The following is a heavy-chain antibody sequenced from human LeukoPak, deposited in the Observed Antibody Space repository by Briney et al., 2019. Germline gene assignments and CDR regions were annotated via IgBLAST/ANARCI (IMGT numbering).Heavy chain of an antibody. V-gene: IGHV3-64D*09. Sequence: GESLKISCSASGFTFSRCAMHWVRQSPGKGLEYVSAISSNGGSTYYADSVKGRFTISRDNSKNTVYLQMSSLRAEDTAVYFCVGVRWFGGANWFDPWGQGTLVTVSS. CDR2: ISSNGGST. CDR1: GFTFSRCA. CDR3: VGVRWFGGANWFDP. D-gene: IGHD3-10*01. J-gene: IGHJ5*02.